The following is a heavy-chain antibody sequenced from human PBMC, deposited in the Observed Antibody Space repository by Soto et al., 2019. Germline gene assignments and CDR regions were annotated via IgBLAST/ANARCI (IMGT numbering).Heavy chain of an antibody. CDR2: IHYSAST. Sequence: PSETLPLTCTVSVGSISSYYWRLIRQPPGKGLEWIGYIHYSASTNYNPSLKSRVTISVYTSKNQFSLKLSSVTAADTAVYYCAIQSTSSSGHDYGGQGTLVTVS. CDR1: VGSISSYY. D-gene: IGHD3-22*01. J-gene: IGHJ4*02. V-gene: IGHV4-59*01. CDR3: AIQSTSSSGHDY.